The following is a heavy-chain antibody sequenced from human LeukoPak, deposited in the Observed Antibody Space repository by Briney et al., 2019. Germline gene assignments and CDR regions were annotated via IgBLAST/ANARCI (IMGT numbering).Heavy chain of an antibody. V-gene: IGHV4-39*07. J-gene: IGHJ4*02. CDR2: IYYSGST. CDR3: AGQELLWFGELNY. Sequence: SETLSLTCTVSGGSISSYYWGWIRQSPGKGLEWIGSIYYSGSTYYNPSLKSRVTISVDTSKNQFSLKLSSVTAADTAVYYCAGQELLWFGELNYWGQGTLVTVSS. D-gene: IGHD3-10*01. CDR1: GGSISSYY.